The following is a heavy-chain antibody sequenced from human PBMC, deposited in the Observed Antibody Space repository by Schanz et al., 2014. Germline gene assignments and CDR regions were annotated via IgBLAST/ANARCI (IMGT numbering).Heavy chain of an antibody. CDR1: GFTFDDHA. J-gene: IGHJ4*02. Sequence: VQLVESGGGLVQPGRSLRLSCAASGFTFDDHAMHWVRQVPGKGLEWVSGISWNSGNIAYADSVKGRFTISRDNAKNSLYLQMNSLRPEDTALYYCAKVQTYTLYGGNSCFDYWGQGTLVTVSS. CDR3: AKVQTYTLYGGNSCFDY. V-gene: IGHV3-9*01. D-gene: IGHD2-21*02. CDR2: ISWNSGNI.